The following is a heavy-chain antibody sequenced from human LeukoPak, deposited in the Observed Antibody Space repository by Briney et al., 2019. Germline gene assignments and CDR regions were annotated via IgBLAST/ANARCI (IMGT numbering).Heavy chain of an antibody. CDR2: ISYDGSNK. D-gene: IGHD3-10*01. CDR3: AIPLWFGELQTGVFDY. Sequence: PGGSLRLSCAASGFTFSSYGMHWVRQAPGKGLEWVAVISYDGSNKYYADSVKGRFTISRDNSKNTLYLQMNSLRAEDTAVYYCAIPLWFGELQTGVFDYWGQGTLVTVSS. V-gene: IGHV3-30*03. J-gene: IGHJ4*02. CDR1: GFTFSSYG.